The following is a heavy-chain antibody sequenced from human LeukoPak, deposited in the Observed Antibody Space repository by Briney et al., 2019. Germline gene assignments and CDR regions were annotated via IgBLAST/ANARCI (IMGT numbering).Heavy chain of an antibody. CDR3: ASGRYSSGCYDY. D-gene: IGHD6-19*01. J-gene: IGHJ4*02. CDR2: IIPIFGTA. Sequence: SVKVSCKASGGTFSSYAISWVRQAPGQGLEWMGGIIPIFGTANYAQKFQGRVTITADKSTSTAYMELSSLRSEDTAVYYCASGRYSSGCYDYWGQGTLVTVSS. V-gene: IGHV1-69*06. CDR1: GGTFSSYA.